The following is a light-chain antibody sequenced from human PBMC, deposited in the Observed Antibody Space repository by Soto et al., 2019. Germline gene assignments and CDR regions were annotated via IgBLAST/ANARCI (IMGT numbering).Light chain of an antibody. V-gene: IGLV2-14*01. CDR3: SSYTSATPYV. J-gene: IGLJ1*01. Sequence: QSALTQPASVSGSPGQSITISCTGTSSDVGAYDYVSWYQHHPGKAPKLMIHEVSDRPSGISNRFSGSKSGNTASLTISGLQAEDEADYYCSSYTSATPYVFGTGTKLTVL. CDR1: SSDVGAYDY. CDR2: EVS.